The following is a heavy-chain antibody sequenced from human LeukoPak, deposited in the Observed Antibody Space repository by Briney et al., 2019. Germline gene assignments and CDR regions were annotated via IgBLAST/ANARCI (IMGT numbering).Heavy chain of an antibody. CDR3: VRYYDSSGYYIFDY. Sequence: GASVKVSCKASGYTFTSYDINWVRQATGQGLEWMGWMNPNSGNTGYAQKFQGRDTMTRNTSISTAYMELSSLRSEDTAVYYCVRYYDSSGYYIFDYWGQGTLVTVSS. V-gene: IGHV1-8*01. D-gene: IGHD3-22*01. J-gene: IGHJ4*02. CDR1: GYTFTSYD. CDR2: MNPNSGNT.